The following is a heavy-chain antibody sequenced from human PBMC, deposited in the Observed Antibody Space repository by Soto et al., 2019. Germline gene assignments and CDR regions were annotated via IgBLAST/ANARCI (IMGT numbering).Heavy chain of an antibody. J-gene: IGHJ4*02. V-gene: IGHV3-30-3*01. CDR1: GFTFSSYA. CDR2: ISYDGSNK. Sequence: GGSLRLSCAASGFTFSSYAMHWVRQAPGKGLEWVAVISYDGSNKYYADSVKGRFTISRDNSKNTLYLQMNSLRAEDTAVYYCAREDYAPFDYWGQGTLVTVSS. D-gene: IGHD3-16*01. CDR3: AREDYAPFDY.